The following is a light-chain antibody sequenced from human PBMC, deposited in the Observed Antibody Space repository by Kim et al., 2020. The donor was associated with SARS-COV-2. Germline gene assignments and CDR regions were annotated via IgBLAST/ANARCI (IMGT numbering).Light chain of an antibody. CDR2: DVS. J-gene: IGLJ2*01. CDR1: SSDVGGYNY. CDR3: CSYAGSVV. Sequence: SPGQSVTISCTRTSSDVGGYNYVSWYQQHPGKAPKLMIYDVSKRPSGVPDRFSGSKSGNTASLTISGLQAEDEADYYCCSYAGSVVLGGGTQLTVL. V-gene: IGLV2-11*01.